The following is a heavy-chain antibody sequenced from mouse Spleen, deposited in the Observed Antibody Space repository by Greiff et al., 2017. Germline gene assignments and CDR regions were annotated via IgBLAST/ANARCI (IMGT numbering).Heavy chain of an antibody. Sequence: EVMLVESGGGLVKPGGSLKLSCAASGFTFSDYGMHWVRQAPEKGLEWVAYISSGSSTIYYADTVKGRFTISRDNAKNTLFLQMTSLRSEDTAVYYCALYDCYLYAVDHWGQGPSVPVSS. CDR1: GFTFSDYG. V-gene: IGHV5-17*01. CDR3: ALYDCYLYAVDH. J-gene: IGHJ4*01. CDR2: ISSGSSTI. D-gene: IGHD2-3*01.